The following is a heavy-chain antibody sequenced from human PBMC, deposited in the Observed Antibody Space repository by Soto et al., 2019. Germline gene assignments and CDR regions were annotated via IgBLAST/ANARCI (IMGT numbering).Heavy chain of an antibody. D-gene: IGHD3-3*01. CDR3: AQRVLRTVFGLFTTTAFYFDF. Sequence: QITLNESGPTQVKPRQTLTLTCTFSGFSLTTRGVGVGWIRQSPGKAPEWPALLYWYDDKRYSPSLKSRLTITTDTAKNQVVRTMADLDPADTASYYCAQRVLRTVFGLFTTTAFYFDFWGQGTTVAVSS. CDR1: GFSLTTRGVG. J-gene: IGHJ4*02. CDR2: LYWYDDK. V-gene: IGHV2-5*01.